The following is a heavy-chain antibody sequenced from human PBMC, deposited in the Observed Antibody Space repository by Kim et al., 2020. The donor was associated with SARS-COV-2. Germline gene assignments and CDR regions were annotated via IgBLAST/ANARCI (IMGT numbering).Heavy chain of an antibody. V-gene: IGHV3-23*01. CDR2: ISGSGGST. Sequence: GGSLRLSCAASGFTFSSYAMSWVRQAPGKGLEWVSAISGSGGSTYYADSVKGRFTISRDNSKNTLYLQMNSLRAEDTAVYYCAKSRLRYCSGGSCLQPYYYYGMDVWGQGTTVTVSS. CDR1: GFTFSSYA. J-gene: IGHJ6*02. D-gene: IGHD2-15*01. CDR3: AKSRLRYCSGGSCLQPYYYYGMDV.